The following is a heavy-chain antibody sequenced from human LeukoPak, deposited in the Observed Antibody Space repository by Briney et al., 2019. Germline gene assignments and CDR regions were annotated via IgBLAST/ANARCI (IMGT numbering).Heavy chain of an antibody. CDR2: IIPIFGTA. D-gene: IGHD3-10*01. CDR3: TINNYSGSYCKIALDY. J-gene: IGHJ4*02. V-gene: IGHV1-69*13. CDR1: GGTFSSYA. Sequence: SVKVSCKASGGTFSSYAISWVRQAPGQGLEWMGGIIPIFGTANYAQKFQGRVTITADESTSTAYMELSSLRSEDTAVYYCTINNYSGSYCKIALDYWGQGTLVTVSS.